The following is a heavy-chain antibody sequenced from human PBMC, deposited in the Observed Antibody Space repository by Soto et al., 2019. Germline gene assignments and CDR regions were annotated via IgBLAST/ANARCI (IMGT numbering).Heavy chain of an antibody. CDR1: GFTFSSYA. CDR3: AKLPSVGSSSPRGYMDV. Sequence: GGSLRLSCAASGFTFTSGFTFSSYAMSWVRQAPGKGLEWVSGISGSSGRTYYADSVKGRFTISRDNYKNTLYLQMNSLRAEDTAVYYCAKLPSVGSSSPRGYMDVWGKGTTVTVSS. V-gene: IGHV3-23*01. CDR2: ISGSSGRT. D-gene: IGHD6-6*01. J-gene: IGHJ6*03.